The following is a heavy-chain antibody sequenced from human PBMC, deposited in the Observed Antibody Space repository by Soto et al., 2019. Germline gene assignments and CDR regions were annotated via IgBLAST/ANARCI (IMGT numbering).Heavy chain of an antibody. Sequence: SETLSLTCAVYGGSFSGHTWTRIRQSPGKGLEWIGDINHSGRVNYSPSLKSRVTISLDTSKNQFSLTLSALTAADTAMYYCSTRAYDTNGYYRFDPWGHGTLVTGSS. CDR2: INHSGRV. CDR3: STRAYDTNGYYRFDP. D-gene: IGHD3-22*01. V-gene: IGHV4-34*01. J-gene: IGHJ5*02. CDR1: GGSFSGHT.